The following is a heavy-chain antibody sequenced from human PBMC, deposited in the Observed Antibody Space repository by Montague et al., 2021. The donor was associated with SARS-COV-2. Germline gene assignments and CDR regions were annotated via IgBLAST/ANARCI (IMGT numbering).Heavy chain of an antibody. CDR1: GGSISSYY. V-gene: IGHV4-59*01. CDR3: ARGREYSSSAGFDY. D-gene: IGHD6-6*01. Sequence: SETLSLTCTVSGGSISSYYWSWFRQPPGKGLEWIGYIYYSGSTNYNPSLKSRVTISVDTSKNQFSLKLSSVTAADTAVYYCARGREYSSSAGFDYWGQGTLVTVSS. CDR2: IYYSGST. J-gene: IGHJ4*02.